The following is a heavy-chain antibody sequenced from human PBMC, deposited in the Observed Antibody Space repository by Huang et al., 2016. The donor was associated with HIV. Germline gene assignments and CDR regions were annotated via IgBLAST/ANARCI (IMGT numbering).Heavy chain of an antibody. CDR3: ARDVPGSSWEFDY. D-gene: IGHD6-13*01. V-gene: IGHV1-18*01. CDR1: GYTFTRYG. J-gene: IGHJ4*02. CDR2: ISADNGNT. Sequence: QVQLVQSGAEVTKPGASVKVSCKASGYTFTRYGNSWVRQAPGQGLEWMGWISADNGNTNYAQKFQGRVTMTTDTSTRTAYMELRSLISDDTVVYYCARDVPGSSWEFDYWGQGTLVTVSP.